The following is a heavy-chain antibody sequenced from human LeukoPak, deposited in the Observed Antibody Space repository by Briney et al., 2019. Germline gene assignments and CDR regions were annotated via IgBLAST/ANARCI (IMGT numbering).Heavy chain of an antibody. J-gene: IGHJ5*02. V-gene: IGHV1-18*01. D-gene: IGHD5-18*01. CDR3: ARDTAIRRFDP. CDR1: GGTFSSYA. Sequence: ASVKVSCKASGGTFSSYAISWVRQAPGQGLEWMGWISAYNGNTNYAQKLRGRVTMTTDTSTSTAYMELRSLRSDDTAVYYCARDTAIRRFDPWGQGTLVTVSS. CDR2: ISAYNGNT.